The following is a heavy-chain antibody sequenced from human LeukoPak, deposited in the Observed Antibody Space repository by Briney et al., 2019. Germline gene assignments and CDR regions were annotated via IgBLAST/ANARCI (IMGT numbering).Heavy chain of an antibody. CDR2: MNPNSGNT. CDR1: GYTFTGYY. J-gene: IGHJ4*02. V-gene: IGHV1-8*02. CDR3: GRGRGNGWPENYFDY. Sequence: ASVKVSCKASGYTFTGYYMHWVRQAPGQGLEWMGWMNPNSGNTGYTQKFQGRVTMTRNTSISTAYMELSSLRSEDTAVYYCGRGRGNGWPENYFDYWGQGTLVTVSS. D-gene: IGHD6-19*01.